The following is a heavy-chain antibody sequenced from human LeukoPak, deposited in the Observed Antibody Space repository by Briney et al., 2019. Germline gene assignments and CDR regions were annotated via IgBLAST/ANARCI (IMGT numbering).Heavy chain of an antibody. CDR3: ASYYGSGSYSAY. CDR2: INHSGST. Sequence: SETLSLTCAVYGGSFRGYYWSCIRQPPGKGLEWIGEINHSGSTNYNPSLKSRVTIPVDMSKNQFSLKLSSVTAADTAVYYCASYYGSGSYSAYWGQGTLVTVSS. J-gene: IGHJ4*02. CDR1: GGSFRGYY. D-gene: IGHD3-10*01. V-gene: IGHV4-34*01.